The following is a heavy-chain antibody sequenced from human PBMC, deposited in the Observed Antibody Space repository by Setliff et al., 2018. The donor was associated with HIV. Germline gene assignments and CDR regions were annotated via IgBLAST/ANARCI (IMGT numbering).Heavy chain of an antibody. CDR2: ISYSGGS. D-gene: IGHD2-15*01. J-gene: IGHJ5*02. CDR3: ARLNVEMFVVMAATPGWFGP. Sequence: SETLSLTCTVSGGSIGSGGYYWSWIRQHPEKGLEWVGYISYSGGSYYNPSLKSRISISMDTSKNQFSLKLKSVTAADTAVYYCARLNVEMFVVMAATPGWFGPWGQGILVTVSS. CDR1: GGSIGSGGYY. V-gene: IGHV4-31*03.